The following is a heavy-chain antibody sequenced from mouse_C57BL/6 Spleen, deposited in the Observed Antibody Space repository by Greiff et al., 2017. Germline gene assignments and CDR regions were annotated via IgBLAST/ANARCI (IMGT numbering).Heavy chain of an antibody. D-gene: IGHD1-1*01. V-gene: IGHV1-26*01. CDR3: AIYYYGSSYYYYARDY. CDR1: GYTFTDYY. Sequence: EVQLQQSGPELVKPGASVKISCKASGYTFTDYYMNWVKQSHGKSLEWIGDINPNNGGTSYNQKFKGKATLTVDKSSSTAYMELRSLTSEDSAVYYCAIYYYGSSYYYYARDYWGQGTSVTVSS. CDR2: INPNNGGT. J-gene: IGHJ4*01.